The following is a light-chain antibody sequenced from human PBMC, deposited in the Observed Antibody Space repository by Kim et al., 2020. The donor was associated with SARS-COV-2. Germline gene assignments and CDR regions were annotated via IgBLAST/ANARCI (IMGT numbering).Light chain of an antibody. Sequence: SPVSRATLSCKASQSVSTYLSCYQQKPGQAPSLLIYGASTRATVIPAMFSGSGSGTEFTLTFSSLQSEDFAVYYCLQYNNWPPITFGQGTRLEIK. CDR3: LQYNNWPPIT. CDR2: GAS. V-gene: IGKV3-15*01. CDR1: QSVSTY. J-gene: IGKJ5*01.